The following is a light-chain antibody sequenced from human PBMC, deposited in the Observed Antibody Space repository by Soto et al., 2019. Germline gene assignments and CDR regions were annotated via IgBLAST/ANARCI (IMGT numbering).Light chain of an antibody. V-gene: IGLV2-11*01. Sequence: QSALTQPRSVCGSPGQSVTISCTGTSSDVGVYNYVSWYQQYPGKAPKIMIYDVSKRPSGVPDRFSGSKSDNTASLTISGLQAEDEADYSCCSYAGSYTFVFGIGTKV. CDR1: SSDVGVYNY. CDR3: CSYAGSYTFV. J-gene: IGLJ1*01. CDR2: DVS.